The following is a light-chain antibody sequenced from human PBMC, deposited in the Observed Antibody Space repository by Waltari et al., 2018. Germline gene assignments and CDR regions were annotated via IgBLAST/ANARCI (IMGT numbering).Light chain of an antibody. CDR1: SPNIGAGYD. CDR2: GNG. Sequence: QSGLTQPPSVSGAPGQRVTISCTGSSPNIGAGYDLPRYQLFPGTAPKLLIYGNGNRPSGVPDRFSGSKSGTSASLAITGLQAEDEADYYCQSYDNTSGSIFGGGTKLTVL. V-gene: IGLV1-40*01. J-gene: IGLJ2*01. CDR3: QSYDNTSGSI.